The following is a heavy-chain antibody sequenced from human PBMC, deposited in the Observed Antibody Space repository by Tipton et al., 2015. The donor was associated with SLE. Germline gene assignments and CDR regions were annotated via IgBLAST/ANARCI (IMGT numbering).Heavy chain of an antibody. CDR3: AKGLHFTWYFDL. CDR2: ISSSSSYI. CDR1: GFTFSSYS. D-gene: IGHD3-3*02. J-gene: IGHJ2*01. V-gene: IGHV3-21*04. Sequence: SLRLSCAASGFTFSSYSMNWVRQAPGKGLEWVSSISSSSSYIYYADSVKGRFTISRDNAKNSLYLQMNSLRAEDTAVYYCAKGLHFTWYFDLWGRDTLVTVSS.